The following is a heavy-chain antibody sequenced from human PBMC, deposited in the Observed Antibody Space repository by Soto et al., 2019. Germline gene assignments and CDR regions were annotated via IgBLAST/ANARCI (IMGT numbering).Heavy chain of an antibody. J-gene: IGHJ5*02. CDR3: ASPKSPPYSSNWYNYFDP. V-gene: IGHV1-69*01. CDR1: GDTLSTHG. Sequence: QVQLVQSGAEVKKPGSSVKVSCKASGDTLSTHGISWVRQAPGQGLEWMGGTIPIIGTTDYAHKFRDRVTITADESTSTVYMELSSLTSDDTAIYYCASPKSPPYSSNWYNYFDPWGQGTLVTVSS. D-gene: IGHD6-13*01. CDR2: TIPIIGTT.